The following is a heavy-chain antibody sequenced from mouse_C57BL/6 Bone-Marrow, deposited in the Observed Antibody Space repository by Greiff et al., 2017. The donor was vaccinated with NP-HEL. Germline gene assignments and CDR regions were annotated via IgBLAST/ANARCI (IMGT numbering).Heavy chain of an antibody. V-gene: IGHV1-26*01. CDR2: INPNNGGT. CDR1: GYTFTDYY. J-gene: IGHJ2*01. CDR3: ALYYYYFDY. Sequence: EVQLQQSGPELVKPGASVKISCKASGYTFTDYYMNWVKQSHGKSLEWIGDINPNNGGTSYNQKFKGKATLTVDKSSSTAYMELRSLTSEDSAVYYCALYYYYFDYWGQGTTLTVSS. D-gene: IGHD1-1*01.